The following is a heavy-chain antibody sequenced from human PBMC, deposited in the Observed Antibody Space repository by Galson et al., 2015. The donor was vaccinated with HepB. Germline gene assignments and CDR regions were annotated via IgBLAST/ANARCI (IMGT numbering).Heavy chain of an antibody. CDR2: TGTRRGP. Sequence: SLRLSCAAPGFSVSSYAMGWVRHAPGKGLELVSSTGTRRGPDYADFVKGRFTISRDNSKNTLYLQMDSLRAEDTAIFYCAKGDSSAWPYCFDSWGQGTLVTVSS. J-gene: IGHJ4*02. CDR3: AKGDSSAWPYCFDS. CDR1: GFSVSSYA. V-gene: IGHV3-23*01. D-gene: IGHD6-19*01.